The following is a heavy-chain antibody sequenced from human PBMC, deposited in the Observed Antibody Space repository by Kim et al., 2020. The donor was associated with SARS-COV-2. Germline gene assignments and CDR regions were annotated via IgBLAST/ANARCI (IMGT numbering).Heavy chain of an antibody. V-gene: IGHV4-34*01. Sequence: TNYNPSLKSRVTISVDTSKNQFSLKLSSVTAADTAVYYCARASDVGLFDYWGQGTLVTVSS. D-gene: IGHD5-12*01. CDR2: T. CDR3: ARASDVGLFDY. J-gene: IGHJ4*02.